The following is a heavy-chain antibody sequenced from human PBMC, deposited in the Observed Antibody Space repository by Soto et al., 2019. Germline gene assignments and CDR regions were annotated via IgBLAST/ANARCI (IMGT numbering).Heavy chain of an antibody. CDR3: AYLRAFTGDPGA. D-gene: IGHD2-8*02. Sequence: SETLSLTCTVAGGSMSSEGYYWSWLRQHPGQGREWIGYIYYSGLTDYNPSITSPLTISVDKSMSEFSLKMRCETAAYTSVYYCAYLRAFTGDPGAWGQGTLATASS. J-gene: IGHJ5*02. CDR2: IYYSGLT. CDR1: GGSMSSEGYY. V-gene: IGHV4-31*01.